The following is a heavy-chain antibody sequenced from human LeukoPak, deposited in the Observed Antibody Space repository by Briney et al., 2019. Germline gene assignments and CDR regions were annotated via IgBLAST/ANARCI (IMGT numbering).Heavy chain of an antibody. CDR3: ARAYFGEFDY. J-gene: IGHJ4*02. CDR1: GYTFTSYD. D-gene: IGHD3-10*01. V-gene: IGHV1-8*01. CDR2: MIPNSGNT. Sequence: GASVKVSCKASGYTFTSYDINWVRQATGQGLRGMGWMIPNSGNTGYAQKFQGRVTMTRNTSISTAYMELSSLRSEDTAVYYCARAYFGEFDYWGQGTLVTVSS.